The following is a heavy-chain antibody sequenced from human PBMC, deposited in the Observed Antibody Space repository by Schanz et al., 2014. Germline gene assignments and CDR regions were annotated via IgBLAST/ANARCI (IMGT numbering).Heavy chain of an antibody. J-gene: IGHJ6*02. CDR2: IFFSGST. Sequence: QVQLQESGPGLVKPSETLSLTCTVSGVSIGGYYWSWIRQPPGKGLEWIGYIFFSGSTTYNPSFTSRVTIQEDWSKNQSARNLGSGTAADTAVYYCARLGVGDKAYYYYGTDVWGQGTTVLVSS. CDR3: ARLGVGDKAYYYYGTDV. D-gene: IGHD1-26*01. V-gene: IGHV4-59*08. CDR1: GVSIGGYY.